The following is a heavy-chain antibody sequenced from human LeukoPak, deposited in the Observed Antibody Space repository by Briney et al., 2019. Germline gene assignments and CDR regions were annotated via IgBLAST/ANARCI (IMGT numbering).Heavy chain of an antibody. V-gene: IGHV3-30-3*01. CDR1: GFTFSSYA. CDR2: ISYDGSNK. Sequence: GGSLRLSCAASGFTFSSYAMHWVRQAPGKGLEWVAVISYDGSNKYYADSVKGRFTISRDNSKSTLYLQMNSLRAEDTAVYYCARVGVATIFDAFDIWGQGTMVTVSS. CDR3: ARVGVATIFDAFDI. D-gene: IGHD5-12*01. J-gene: IGHJ3*02.